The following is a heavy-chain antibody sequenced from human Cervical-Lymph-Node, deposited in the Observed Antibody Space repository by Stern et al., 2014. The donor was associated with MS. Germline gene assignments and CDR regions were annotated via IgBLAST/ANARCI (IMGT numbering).Heavy chain of an antibody. CDR3: THSLHGDYYDAFDT. D-gene: IGHD4-17*01. J-gene: IGHJ3*02. CDR2: IYWDDEK. V-gene: IGHV2-5*02. Sequence: QVTLKESGPTLVKATQPLTLTCTFSGFALRNSGVRVAWIRQPPGKALEXLAVIYWDDEKRYSPSLKSRLSITKDASESQVVLTMTNMDPVDTATYYCTHSLHGDYYDAFDTWGQGTMVTVSS. CDR1: GFALRNSGVR.